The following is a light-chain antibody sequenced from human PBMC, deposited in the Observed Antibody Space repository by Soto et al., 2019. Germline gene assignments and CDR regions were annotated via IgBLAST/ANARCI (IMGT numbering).Light chain of an antibody. V-gene: IGKV3-15*01. CDR3: QQYSNWRT. CDR1: QSVSGK. J-gene: IGKJ1*01. Sequence: EVVLTQSPATLSLSPGERATLSCRASQSVSGKLAWYQQKPGQAPRLLLYDASTRATGVPARFSGSGSGTEFTLTISSLQSEDFAVYYCQQYSNWRTFGQGTNVEIK. CDR2: DAS.